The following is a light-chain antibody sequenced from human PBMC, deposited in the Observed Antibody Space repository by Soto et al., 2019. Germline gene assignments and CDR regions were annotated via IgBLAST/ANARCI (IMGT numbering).Light chain of an antibody. CDR1: QSISTY. V-gene: IGKV1-39*01. Sequence: DIQMTQSPSSLSASVGDRITITCRASQSISTYLNWYQQRPGKAPNLLIYAASSLRSVVPSRFSGSGSGTDFTLTISSLQPEYFATYYCQQSYSTPYTFGQGTKLEIK. CDR2: AAS. CDR3: QQSYSTPYT. J-gene: IGKJ2*01.